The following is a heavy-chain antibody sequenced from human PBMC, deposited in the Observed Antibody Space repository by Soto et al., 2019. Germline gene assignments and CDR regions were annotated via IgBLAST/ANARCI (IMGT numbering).Heavy chain of an antibody. CDR2: ISSSGSTI. V-gene: IGHV3-48*03. D-gene: IGHD3-3*01. Sequence: PGKGREWVSYISSSGSTISYADSVKGRFTISRDNAKNSLYLQMNSLRAEDTAVYYCEREYDFWSGYPYFAYRGHGTPVTVSS. CDR3: EREYDFWSGYPYFAY. J-gene: IGHJ4*01.